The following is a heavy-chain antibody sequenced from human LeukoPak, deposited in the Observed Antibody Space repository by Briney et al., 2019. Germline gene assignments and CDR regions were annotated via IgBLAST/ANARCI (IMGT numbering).Heavy chain of an antibody. CDR1: GFTFSSYT. CDR2: ISSSSSYI. D-gene: IGHD6-19*01. CDR3: ARRVAGIGFDY. V-gene: IGHV3-21*06. J-gene: IGHJ4*02. Sequence: GGTLRLSCAASGFTFSSYTMNWVRQAPGKGLECVSSISSSSSYIYYADSVKGRFTISRDNAKNSLYLQMNSLRAEDTAIYYCARRVAGIGFDYWGQGTLVTVSS.